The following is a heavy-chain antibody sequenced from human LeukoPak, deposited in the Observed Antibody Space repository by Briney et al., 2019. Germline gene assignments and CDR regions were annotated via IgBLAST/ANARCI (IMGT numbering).Heavy chain of an antibody. Sequence: GGSLRLSCVSSGFTIGTAWMSWVRQAPGKGLEWLGHIKSEGEGATTDYAAPAKGRFAISRDDSKNMIYLQMSSLKIDDAAIYYCIAHFPYFYGFDVWGKGTTVTVSS. J-gene: IGHJ6*04. V-gene: IGHV3-15*05. CDR1: GFTIGTAW. D-gene: IGHD3-3*02. CDR2: IKSEGEGATT. CDR3: IAHFPYFYGFDV.